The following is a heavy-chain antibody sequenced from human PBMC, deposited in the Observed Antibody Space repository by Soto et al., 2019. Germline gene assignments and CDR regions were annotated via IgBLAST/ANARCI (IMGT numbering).Heavy chain of an antibody. CDR3: AKGRDSTLLRWQYFDN. Sequence: QVQLVESGGDVVQPGRSLRLSCAVSGFTFSLFGMHWVRQAPGKGLEWVAFISYEGRNKYYADSVKGRFTISRDNSKNTLSLQMDSLRPEDTAVYYCAKGRDSTLLRWQYFDNWGQGTQVTVSS. D-gene: IGHD4-17*01. J-gene: IGHJ4*02. V-gene: IGHV3-30*18. CDR1: GFTFSLFG. CDR2: ISYEGRNK.